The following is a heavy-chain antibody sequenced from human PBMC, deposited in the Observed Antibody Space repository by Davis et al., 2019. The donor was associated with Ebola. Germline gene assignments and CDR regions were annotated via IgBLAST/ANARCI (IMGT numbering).Heavy chain of an antibody. D-gene: IGHD3/OR15-3a*01. Sequence: GESLKISCAASGFTFSSYGMHWVRQAPGKGLEWVTFISYDGKDKYYADSVKGRFTISRDNSKSTLYLQMDSLRDEDTAMYYCASGDGRGRSYDMDVWGQGTTVTVSS. V-gene: IGHV3-30*12. CDR1: GFTFSSYG. J-gene: IGHJ6*02. CDR2: ISYDGKDK. CDR3: ASGDGRGRSYDMDV.